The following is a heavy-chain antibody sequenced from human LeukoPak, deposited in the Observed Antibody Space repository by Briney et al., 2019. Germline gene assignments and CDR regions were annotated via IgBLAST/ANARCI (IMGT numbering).Heavy chain of an antibody. J-gene: IGHJ4*02. CDR2: ISDSGKTN. Sequence: GGSLRLSCAASGFTFSSHEMNWVRQAPGKGLEWVSYISDSGKTNYYADSVKGRFTISRDNARNSLYLQMNSLRAEDTAVYYCVMRFDYWGQGNLVTVSS. CDR1: GFTFSSHE. CDR3: VMRFDY. V-gene: IGHV3-48*03.